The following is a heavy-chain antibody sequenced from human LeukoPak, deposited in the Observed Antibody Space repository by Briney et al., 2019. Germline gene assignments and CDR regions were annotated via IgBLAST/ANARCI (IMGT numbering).Heavy chain of an antibody. J-gene: IGHJ4*02. V-gene: IGHV3-53*01. CDR3: ARYHYDSSGYPYYFDY. CDR1: GFIVSDSY. D-gene: IGHD3-22*01. CDR2: IYSGGST. Sequence: PGGSLRLSCAASGFIVSDSYMSWVRQAPGKGLEWVSVIYSGGSTYYADSVKGRFTISRDNSKNTLYLQMNSLRAEDTAVHYCARYHYDSSGYPYYFDYWGQGTLVTVSS.